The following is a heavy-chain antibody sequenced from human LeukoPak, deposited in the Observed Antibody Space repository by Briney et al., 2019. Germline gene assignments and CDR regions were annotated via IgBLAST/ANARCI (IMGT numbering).Heavy chain of an antibody. CDR1: GYKLTNNW. CDR2: IYPGYSDA. Sequence: GESLQISCKISGYKLTNNWIGWVRQVPGKGLEWMGLIYPGYSDAKYSPSFQGQVTLSVGASISTAYLQLSGLRASDTAIYYCVRFALTSSLDHWGQGTLVTVSS. D-gene: IGHD6-13*01. CDR3: VRFALTSSLDH. J-gene: IGHJ5*02. V-gene: IGHV5-51*01.